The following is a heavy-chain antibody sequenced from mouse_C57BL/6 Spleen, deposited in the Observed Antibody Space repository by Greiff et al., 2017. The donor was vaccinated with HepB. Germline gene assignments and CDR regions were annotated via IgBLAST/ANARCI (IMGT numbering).Heavy chain of an antibody. CDR1: GFNIKNTY. CDR3: VLDGYYYGSSYWYFDV. Sequence: EVQLQQSVAELVRPGASVKLSCTASGFNIKNTYMHWVKQRPEQGLEWIGRIDPANGNTKYAPKFQGKATITADTSSNTAYLQRSSLTSEDTAIYYCVLDGYYYGSSYWYFDVWGTGTTVTVSS. J-gene: IGHJ1*03. CDR2: IDPANGNT. D-gene: IGHD1-1*01. V-gene: IGHV14-3*01.